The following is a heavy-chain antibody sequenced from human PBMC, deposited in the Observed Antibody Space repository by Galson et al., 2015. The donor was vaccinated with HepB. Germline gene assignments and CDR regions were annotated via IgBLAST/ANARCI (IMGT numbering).Heavy chain of an antibody. Sequence: SLRLSCAASGFTVSSNYMSWVRQAPGKGLEWVSSISSSSSYIYYADSVKGRFTISRDNAKNSLYLQMNSLRAEDTAVYYCARDSDWYSNGWFDYWGQGTLVTVSS. V-gene: IGHV3-21*01. CDR2: ISSSSSYI. CDR3: ARDSDWYSNGWFDY. J-gene: IGHJ4*02. CDR1: GFTVSSNY. D-gene: IGHD6-19*01.